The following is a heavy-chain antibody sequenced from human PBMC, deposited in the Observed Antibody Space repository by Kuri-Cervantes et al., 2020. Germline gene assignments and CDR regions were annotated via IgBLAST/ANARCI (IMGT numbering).Heavy chain of an antibody. V-gene: IGHV4-38-2*01. J-gene: IGHJ4*02. CDR1: GYSISSGYY. D-gene: IGHD4-17*01. Sequence: SQTLSRTCAVSGYSISSGYYWGWIRQPPGKGLEWIGSIYHSGSTYYNPSLKSRVTISVDTSKNQFSLKLSSVTAADTAVYYCARGGRGDYFIWGQGTLVTVSS. CDR2: IYHSGST. CDR3: ARGGRGDYFI.